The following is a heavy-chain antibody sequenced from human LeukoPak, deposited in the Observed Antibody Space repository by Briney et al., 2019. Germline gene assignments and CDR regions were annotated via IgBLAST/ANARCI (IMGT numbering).Heavy chain of an antibody. CDR1: GFTVSSNY. J-gene: IGHJ6*03. CDR2: IYSGGST. V-gene: IGHV3-53*01. CDR3: ARVSTYGSSWYPPNYYYYYMDV. D-gene: IGHD6-13*01. Sequence: PGGSLRLSCAASGFTVSSNYMSWVRQAPGKGLEWVSVIYSGGSTYYADSVKGRFTISRDNSKSTLYLQMNSLRAEDTAVYYCARVSTYGSSWYPPNYYYYYMDVWGKGTTVTISS.